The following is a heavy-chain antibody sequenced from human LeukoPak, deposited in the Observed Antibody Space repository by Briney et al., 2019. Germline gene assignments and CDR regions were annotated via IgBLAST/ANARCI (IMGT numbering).Heavy chain of an antibody. Sequence: ASVKVSCKVSGYTLTELSMHWVRQAPGKGLEWMGGFDPEDGETIYAQKFQGRVTMTEDTSTDTAYMELSSLRSEDTAVYYCASIHHSGSYSELDYWGQGTLVTVSS. D-gene: IGHD1-26*01. J-gene: IGHJ4*02. CDR2: FDPEDGET. CDR1: GYTLTELS. V-gene: IGHV1-24*01. CDR3: ASIHHSGSYSELDY.